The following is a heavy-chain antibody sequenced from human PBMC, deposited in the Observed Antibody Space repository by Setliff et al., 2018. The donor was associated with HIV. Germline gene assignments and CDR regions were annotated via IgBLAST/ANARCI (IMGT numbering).Heavy chain of an antibody. D-gene: IGHD4-17*01. V-gene: IGHV4-59*11. CDR1: GASITSHY. CDR3: AKGAGFYGDYTFDY. Sequence: SETLSLTCTVSGASITSHYWSWIRQSPGRELEWIGYIYSTGSTNYNPSLQSRVSISMDASKNKFSRKVTSVTSADTAVYYCAKGAGFYGDYTFDYWGQGNLVTVSS. CDR2: IYSTGST. J-gene: IGHJ4*02.